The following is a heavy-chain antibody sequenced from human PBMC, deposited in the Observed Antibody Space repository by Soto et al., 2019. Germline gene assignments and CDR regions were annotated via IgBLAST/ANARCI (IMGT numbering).Heavy chain of an antibody. V-gene: IGHV4-59*08. CDR2: IYHSGST. D-gene: IGHD3-10*01. J-gene: IGHJ5*02. CDR3: ARHPMVRGVPNWFDP. Sequence: ETLSLTCNVSYGSISSYYWNWVRQPPGKGLEWIGEIYHSGSTNYNPSLKSRVTISVDKSKNQFSLKLSSVTAADTAVYYCARHPMVRGVPNWFDPWGQGTLVTVSS. CDR1: YGSISSYYW.